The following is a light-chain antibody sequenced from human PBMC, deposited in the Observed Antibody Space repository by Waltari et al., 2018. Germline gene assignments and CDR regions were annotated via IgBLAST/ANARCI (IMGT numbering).Light chain of an antibody. J-gene: IGLJ3*02. V-gene: IGLV2-23*01. CDR3: CSYAGSYTWV. CDR2: DDN. Sequence: QSALTQPASVSGSPGQSITISCTGTSSDVGNYNLVSWYQQYPGKAPKVMIYDDNRRPSSFSVRFSVSKSGNTASLTSSGVQAEDEADYYCCSYAGSYTWVFGGGTKLTVL. CDR1: SSDVGNYNL.